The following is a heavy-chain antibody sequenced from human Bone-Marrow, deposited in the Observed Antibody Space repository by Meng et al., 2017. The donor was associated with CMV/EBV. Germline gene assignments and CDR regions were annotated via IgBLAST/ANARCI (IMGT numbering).Heavy chain of an antibody. D-gene: IGHD2-2*01. CDR2: ISATSSPI. J-gene: IGHJ5*01. V-gene: IGHV3-21*04. CDR1: GFTFKTYT. CDR3: SKAAVFEKIVVVPTAIDS. Sequence: GESLKISCAASGFTFKTYTMNWVRQAPGQGLEWVSSISATSSPIYYVDPVKGRFTITRDNAKNTLFLQMNTLRVEATAMYLFSKAAVFEKIVVVPTAIDSWGRGTLVTVSS.